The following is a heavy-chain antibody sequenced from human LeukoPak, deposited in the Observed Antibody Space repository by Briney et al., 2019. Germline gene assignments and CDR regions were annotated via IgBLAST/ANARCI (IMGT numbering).Heavy chain of an antibody. D-gene: IGHD6-19*01. CDR1: GFSVSNKY. Sequence: GGSLRLSCAASGFSVSNKYMSWVRQAPGKGLEWVTVIYTGGDTYYADSVRGRFTISRDNSKNTVNLQMNSLRAEDTALYYCAGGQMFTSGGFDDWGQGTLVTVSS. CDR2: IYTGGDT. CDR3: AGGQMFTSGGFDD. V-gene: IGHV3-53*01. J-gene: IGHJ4*02.